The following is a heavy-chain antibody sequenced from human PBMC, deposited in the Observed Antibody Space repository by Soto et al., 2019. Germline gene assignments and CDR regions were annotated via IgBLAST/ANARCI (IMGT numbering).Heavy chain of an antibody. J-gene: IGHJ4*02. D-gene: IGHD3-10*01. V-gene: IGHV2-70*11. Sequence: SGPTLVNPTQTLTLTCTFSGFSLSTSGMCVSWIRQPPGKALEWLARIDWDDDKYYSTSLKTRLTISKDTSKNQVVLTMTNMDPVDTATYFCARSYSVVLGIRAGGFDYWGQGTLVTVSS. CDR3: ARSYSVVLGIRAGGFDY. CDR1: GFSLSTSGMC. CDR2: IDWDDDK.